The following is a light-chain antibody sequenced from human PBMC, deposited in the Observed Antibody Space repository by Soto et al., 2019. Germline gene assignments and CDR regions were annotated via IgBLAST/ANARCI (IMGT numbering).Light chain of an antibody. V-gene: IGKV3-11*01. CDR1: QSVSSY. Sequence: EIVLTQSPATLSLSPGERATLSCRASQSVSSYLAWYQQKPGQAPRLLIYGATSRATGIPARFSGSGSGTDFTLTISNLQSEDFAVYYCQQYNKWPPRTFGQGTKV. CDR2: GAT. J-gene: IGKJ1*01. CDR3: QQYNKWPPRT.